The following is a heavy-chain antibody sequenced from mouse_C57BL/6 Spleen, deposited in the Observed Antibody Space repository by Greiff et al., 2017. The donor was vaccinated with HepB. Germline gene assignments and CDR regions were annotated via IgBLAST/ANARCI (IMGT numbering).Heavy chain of an antibody. Sequence: LQESGPELVKPGASVKISCKASGYAFSSSWMNWVKQRPGKGLEWIGRIYPGDGDTNYNGKFKGKATLTADKSSSTAYMQLSSLTSEDSAVYFCARGVYAMDYWGQGTSVTVSS. V-gene: IGHV1-82*01. CDR3: ARGVYAMDY. CDR1: GYAFSSSW. CDR2: IYPGDGDT. J-gene: IGHJ4*01.